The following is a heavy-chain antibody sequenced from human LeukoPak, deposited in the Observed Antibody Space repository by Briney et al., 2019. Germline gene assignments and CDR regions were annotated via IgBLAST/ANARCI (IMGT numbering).Heavy chain of an antibody. CDR2: ISGSGGST. D-gene: IGHD1-26*01. V-gene: IGHV3-23*01. J-gene: IGHJ5*02. CDR1: GFTFSSYA. CDR3: AKNEVGATNNWFDP. Sequence: GGSLRLSCAASGFTFSSYAMSWVRQAPGKGLEWVSAISGSGGSTYYGDSVKGRFTISRDNSKNTLYLQMNSLRAEDTAVYYCAKNEVGATNNWFDPWGQGTLVTVSS.